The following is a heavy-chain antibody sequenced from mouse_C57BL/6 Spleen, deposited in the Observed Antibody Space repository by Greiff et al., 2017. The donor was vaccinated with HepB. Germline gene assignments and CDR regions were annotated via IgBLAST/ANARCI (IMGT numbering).Heavy chain of an antibody. Sequence: EVQRVESVAELVRPGASVKLSCTASGFNIKNTYMHWVKQRPEQGLEWIGRIDPANGNTKYAPKFQGKATITADTSSNTAYLQLSSLTSEDTAIYYCARHSKTTRYAMDYWGQGTSVTVSS. CDR1: GFNIKNTY. CDR3: ARHSKTTRYAMDY. CDR2: IDPANGNT. D-gene: IGHD1-1*01. V-gene: IGHV14-3*01. J-gene: IGHJ4*01.